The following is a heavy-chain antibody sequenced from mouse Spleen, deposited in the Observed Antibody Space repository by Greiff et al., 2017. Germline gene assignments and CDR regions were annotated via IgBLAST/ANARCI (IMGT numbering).Heavy chain of an antibody. CDR3: ASLLLRYYAMDY. D-gene: IGHD1-1*01. CDR1: GFPFSSYA. J-gene: IGHJ4*01. Sequence: EVKLVESGGGLVKPGGSLKLSCAASGFPFSSYAMSWVRQTPEKRLEWVATISDGGSYTYYPDNVKGRFTISRDNAKNNLYLQMSHLKSEDTAMYYCASLLLRYYAMDYWGQGTSVTVAS. CDR2: ISDGGSYT. V-gene: IGHV5-4*03.